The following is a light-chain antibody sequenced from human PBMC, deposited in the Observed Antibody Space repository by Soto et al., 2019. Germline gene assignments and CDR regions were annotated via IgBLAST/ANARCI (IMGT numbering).Light chain of an antibody. CDR2: DTY. CDR1: PGPVTRGHF. Sequence: QAVVTQEPSLTVSPGGTVTLTCGASPGPVTRGHFPSWVQQKPGQAPRTLIHDTYRTHSWTPARFSGSLLGGEAALTLSGAQAEDEADYYCLLSFGAPWMFGGGTKLTVL. CDR3: LLSFGAPWM. V-gene: IGLV7-46*01. J-gene: IGLJ3*02.